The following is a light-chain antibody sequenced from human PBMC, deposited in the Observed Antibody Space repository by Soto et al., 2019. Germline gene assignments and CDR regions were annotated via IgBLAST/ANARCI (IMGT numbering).Light chain of an antibody. Sequence: DIQMTQSPSTLSASVGDRVTITCRASQNIGSLLAWYQQKAGKAPKPLIYKASSLESGVPSRFNGSGSGTEFTLAISSLQPDDFATFSSQGYTSSPPKYTFGQGTKLEIK. V-gene: IGKV1-5*03. CDR2: KAS. CDR1: QNIGSL. J-gene: IGKJ2*01. CDR3: QGYTSSPPKYT.